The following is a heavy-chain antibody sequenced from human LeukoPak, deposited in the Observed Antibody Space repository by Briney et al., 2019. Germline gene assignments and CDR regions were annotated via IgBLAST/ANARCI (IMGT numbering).Heavy chain of an antibody. CDR2: INSDGSTT. CDR3: FWMSPPAG. Sequence: GGSLTLSCAASGFTFSSYWMHWVRQAPGKGLVWVSRINSDGSTTNYADSVRGRFTISRDNAKNTLYPQMNSLRAENTAVYYCFWMSPPAGWGQGTLVTVSS. CDR1: GFTFSSYW. D-gene: IGHD3-3*01. J-gene: IGHJ4*02. V-gene: IGHV3-74*01.